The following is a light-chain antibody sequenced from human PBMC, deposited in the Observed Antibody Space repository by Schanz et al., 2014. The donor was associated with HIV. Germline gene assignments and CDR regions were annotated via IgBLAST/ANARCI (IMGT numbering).Light chain of an antibody. CDR1: TSNVGSRS. CDR3: QSFDTSLSAVV. CDR2: NTH. Sequence: QSVLTQPPSASGTPGQRVTISCSGSTSNVGSRSVDWYQQFPGAAPKLLIYNTHLRPSGVTDRFSGSKSGTSASLTISGLQAEDEGDYYCQSFDTSLSAVVFGGGTKLTVL. V-gene: IGLV1-44*01. J-gene: IGLJ2*01.